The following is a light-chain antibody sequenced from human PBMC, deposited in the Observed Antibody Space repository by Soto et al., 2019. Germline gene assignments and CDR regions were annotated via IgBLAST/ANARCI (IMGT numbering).Light chain of an antibody. Sequence: DIQMTQSPSTLSASVGDRVTITCRASQSISSWLAWYQQKPGKAPKLLIYDASSLESVVPSRFSGSGSGTEFTLTISSLQPDDFATYYCQQYNSYSGTFGQGTKV. CDR2: DAS. V-gene: IGKV1-5*01. CDR1: QSISSW. J-gene: IGKJ1*01. CDR3: QQYNSYSGT.